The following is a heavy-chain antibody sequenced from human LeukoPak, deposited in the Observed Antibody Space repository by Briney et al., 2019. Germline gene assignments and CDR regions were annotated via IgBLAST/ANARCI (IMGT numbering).Heavy chain of an antibody. V-gene: IGHV4-30-4*01. Sequence: SETLSLTCTVSGGSISSGDYYWSWIRQPPGKGLEWIGYIYYSGSTYYNPSLKSRVTISVDTSKNQFSLKLSSVTAADTAVYYCARVEQQLGYYYYGMDVWGKGTTATVSS. CDR2: IYYSGST. J-gene: IGHJ6*04. CDR3: ARVEQQLGYYYYGMDV. CDR1: GGSISSGDYY. D-gene: IGHD6-13*01.